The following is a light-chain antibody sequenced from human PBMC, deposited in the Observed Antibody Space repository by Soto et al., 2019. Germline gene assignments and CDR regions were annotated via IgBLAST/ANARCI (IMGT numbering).Light chain of an antibody. V-gene: IGKV1-17*03. CDR3: LQHNTYPRT. CDR2: AAS. Sequence: DIQITHSPSAMSASVGDRVTITCRSSQGISTYLAWFQQKPGKAPKRLIYAASSLQSGVPSRFSGSGSGTEFTLTISSLQPEDFATYYCLQHNTYPRTLGQGTKVDIK. CDR1: QGISTY. J-gene: IGKJ1*01.